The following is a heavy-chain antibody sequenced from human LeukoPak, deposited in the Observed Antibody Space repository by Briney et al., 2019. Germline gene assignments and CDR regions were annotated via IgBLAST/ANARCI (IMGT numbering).Heavy chain of an antibody. J-gene: IGHJ4*02. Sequence: GGSLRPSCAASGFTFSDYYMSWIRQAPGKGREWISYISGDGTTTYYAGSVKGRFTISRDNANNFLHLQMNSLRAEDTAVYYCATHRDDFWSGFDYWGQGTVVSVSS. CDR3: ATHRDDFWSGFDY. D-gene: IGHD3-3*01. V-gene: IGHV3-11*01. CDR1: GFTFSDYY. CDR2: ISGDGTTT.